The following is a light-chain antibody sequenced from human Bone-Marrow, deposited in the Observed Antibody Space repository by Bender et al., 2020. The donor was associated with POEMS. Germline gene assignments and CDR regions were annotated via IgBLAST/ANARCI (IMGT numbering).Light chain of an antibody. CDR3: SSWDDSLSGWV. CDR2: RND. Sequence: QSVLTQSPSMSGTPGQSVTISCSGSASNIGSHYVYWYQHVPGTAPKFLIYRNDQRPSGVPDRFSGSKSGTSASLAISDIQSEDEGDYYCSSWDDSLSGWVFGGGTKLTVL. J-gene: IGLJ3*02. V-gene: IGLV1-47*01. CDR1: ASNIGSHY.